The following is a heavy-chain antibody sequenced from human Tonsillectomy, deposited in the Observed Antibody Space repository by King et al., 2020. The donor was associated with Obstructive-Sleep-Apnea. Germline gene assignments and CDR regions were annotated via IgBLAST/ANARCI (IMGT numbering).Heavy chain of an antibody. J-gene: IGHJ4*02. Sequence: QLQESGPGLVKPSETLSLTCTVSGGSLGSSSYYWGWIRQPPGKGLEWIGSIYYRGSTYYNPSLKSRLTISVDTSKNQFSLRLGSVTAADTALYYCATHTTAWRPVDSWGQGTLVTVSS. CDR1: GGSLGSSSYY. CDR3: ATHTTAWRPVDS. V-gene: IGHV4-39*01. CDR2: IYYRGST. D-gene: IGHD1-14*01.